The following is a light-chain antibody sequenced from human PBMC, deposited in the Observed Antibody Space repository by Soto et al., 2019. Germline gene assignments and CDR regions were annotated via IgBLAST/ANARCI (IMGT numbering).Light chain of an antibody. CDR3: SSYAGNNIVV. CDR2: EVS. CDR1: SGDVGGYNY. Sequence: QSVLTQPPSVSGSPGQSVTISCSGTSGDVGGYNYVSWYQQHPGTAPKLVIYEVSERPSAVPDRFSGSKSGNTASLTVSGLQADDEADYYCSSYAGNNIVVFGGGTQLTVL. J-gene: IGLJ2*01. V-gene: IGLV2-8*01.